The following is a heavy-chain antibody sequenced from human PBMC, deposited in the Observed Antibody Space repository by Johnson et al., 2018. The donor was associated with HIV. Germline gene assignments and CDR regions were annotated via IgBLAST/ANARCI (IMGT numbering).Heavy chain of an antibody. V-gene: IGHV3-30*18. D-gene: IGHD3-22*01. Sequence: QVQLVESGGGLVQPGGSPRLSCAASGFIFNSYGMHWVRQAPGKGLEWVAVVYGDGSNKYYADSVKGRFTISRDNSKNTLYLQMNSLRAEDTAVYYCAKPYYDSTLDAFDIWGQGTMVTVSS. CDR3: AKPYYDSTLDAFDI. CDR1: GFIFNSYG. J-gene: IGHJ3*02. CDR2: VYGDGSNK.